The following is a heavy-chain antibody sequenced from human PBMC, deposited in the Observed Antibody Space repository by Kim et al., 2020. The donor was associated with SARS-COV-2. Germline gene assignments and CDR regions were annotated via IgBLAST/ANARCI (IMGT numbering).Heavy chain of an antibody. Sequence: SVKVSCKASGGTFSSYAISWVRQAPGQGLEWMGGIIPIFGTANYAQKFQGRVTITADESTSTAYMELSSLRSEDTAVYYCARDSPTSYSSSFWRFDYWGQGTLVTVSS. CDR1: GGTFSSYA. J-gene: IGHJ4*02. CDR2: IIPIFGTA. V-gene: IGHV1-69*13. CDR3: ARDSPTSYSSSFWRFDY. D-gene: IGHD6-6*01.